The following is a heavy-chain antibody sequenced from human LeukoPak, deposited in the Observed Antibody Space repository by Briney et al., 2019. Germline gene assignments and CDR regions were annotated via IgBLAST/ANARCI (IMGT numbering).Heavy chain of an antibody. D-gene: IGHD3-22*01. Sequence: SETLSLTCTVSGGAIRSHYWSWIRQPPGKGLEWIGSINYSGSTYYSPSLKSRVTISVDTSKNQFSLKVSSVTAADTAVYHCARAHYGSSGYYFDYWGQGTLVTVSS. V-gene: IGHV4-59*11. J-gene: IGHJ4*02. CDR3: ARAHYGSSGYYFDY. CDR1: GGAIRSHY. CDR2: INYSGST.